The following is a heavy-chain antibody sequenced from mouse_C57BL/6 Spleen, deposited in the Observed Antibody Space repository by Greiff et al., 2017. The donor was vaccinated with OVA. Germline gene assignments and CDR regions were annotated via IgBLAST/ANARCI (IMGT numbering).Heavy chain of an antibody. CDR2: IDPSDSYT. CDR1: GYTFTSYW. J-gene: IGHJ4*01. Sequence: QVQLQQSGAELVMPGASVKLSCKASGYTFTSYWMHWVKQRPGQGLEWIGEIDPSDSYTNYNQKFKGKSTLTVDKSSSTAYMQLSSLTSEDSAVYYCARSARWLLSMDYWGQGTSVTVSS. D-gene: IGHD2-3*01. CDR3: ARSARWLLSMDY. V-gene: IGHV1-69*01.